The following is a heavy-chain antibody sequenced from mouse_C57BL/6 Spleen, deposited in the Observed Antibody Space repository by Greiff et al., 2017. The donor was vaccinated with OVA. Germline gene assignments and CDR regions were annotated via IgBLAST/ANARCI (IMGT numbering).Heavy chain of an antibody. D-gene: IGHD1-1*01. CDR3: ARYKGNYYGSSHYFDY. V-gene: IGHV3-8*01. J-gene: IGHJ2*01. CDR1: GYSITSDY. Sequence: VQLQQSGPGLAKPSQTLSLTCSVTGYSITSDYWNWIRKFPGNKLEYMGYISYSGSTYYNPSLKSRISITRDTSKNQYYLQLNSVTTEDTATYYCARYKGNYYGSSHYFDYWGQGTTLTVSS. CDR2: ISYSGST.